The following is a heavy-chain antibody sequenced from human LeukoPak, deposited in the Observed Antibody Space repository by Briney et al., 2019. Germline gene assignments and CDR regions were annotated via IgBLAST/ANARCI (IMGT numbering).Heavy chain of an antibody. CDR2: ISAYNGNT. CDR3: ARTPVVYAIRYYYYYGMDV. V-gene: IGHV1-18*01. J-gene: IGHJ6*02. Sequence: GASVKVFCKASGYTFTSYGISWVRQAPGQGLEWMGWISAYNGNTNYAQKLQGRVTMTTDTSTSTAYMELRSLRSDDTAVYYCARTPVVYAIRYYYYYGMDVWGQGTTVTVSS. CDR1: GYTFTSYG. D-gene: IGHD2-8*02.